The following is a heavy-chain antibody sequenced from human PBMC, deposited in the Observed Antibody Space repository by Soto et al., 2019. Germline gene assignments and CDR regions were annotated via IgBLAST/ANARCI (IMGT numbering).Heavy chain of an antibody. CDR2: ISGSGGST. Sequence: GGSLRLSCAASGFTFSSYAMSWVRQAPGKGLEWVSAISGSGGSTYYADSWKGRFTISRDNSKNTLYLQMNSLRAEDTAVYYCATRKIAVPFTSMLELRTYYYYYGMDVWGQGTTVTVSS. CDR3: ATRKIAVPFTSMLELRTYYYYYGMDV. CDR1: GFTFSSYA. D-gene: IGHD1-7*01. V-gene: IGHV3-23*01. J-gene: IGHJ6*02.